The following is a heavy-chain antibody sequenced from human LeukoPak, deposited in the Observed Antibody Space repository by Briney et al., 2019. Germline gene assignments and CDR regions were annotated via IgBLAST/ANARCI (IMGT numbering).Heavy chain of an antibody. Sequence: ASETLSLTCTVSGGSISSSSYYWGWIRQPPGKGLEWIGSIYYSGSTYYNPSLKSRVTISVDTSKNQFSLKLSSVTAADTAVYYCARDGDYYDSSGYTSSAFDIWGQGTMVTVSS. D-gene: IGHD3-22*01. J-gene: IGHJ3*02. V-gene: IGHV4-39*07. CDR2: IYYSGST. CDR1: GGSISSSSYY. CDR3: ARDGDYYDSSGYTSSAFDI.